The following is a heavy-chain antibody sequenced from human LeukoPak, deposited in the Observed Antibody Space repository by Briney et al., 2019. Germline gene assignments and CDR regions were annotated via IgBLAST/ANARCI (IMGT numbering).Heavy chain of an antibody. CDR3: ANRRGISGIHYYYYGMDV. J-gene: IGHJ6*02. CDR2: ISPDNGDT. CDR1: GYTFTNYG. Sequence: ASVKVSCKASGYTFTNYGISWVRQAPGQGLEWMGWISPDNGDTNYAQNLQGRVTMTTDTSTSTAYMELRSLRSDDTAVYYCANRRGISGIHYYYYGMDVWGQGTTVTVSS. D-gene: IGHD1-26*01. V-gene: IGHV1-18*01.